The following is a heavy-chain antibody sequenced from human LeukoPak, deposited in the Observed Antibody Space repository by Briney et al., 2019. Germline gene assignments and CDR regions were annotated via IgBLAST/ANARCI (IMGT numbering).Heavy chain of an antibody. V-gene: IGHV3-30*02. J-gene: IGHJ6*02. Sequence: GGSLRLSCAASAFRFSSYGMHWVRQAPGKGPEWVAFIRSDSSNQYYADSVKGRFTISRDNSKNTLYLQMNSLRAEDTAVYYCAKDLYYYDSSGYSDYVHYYGMDVWGQGTTVTVSS. D-gene: IGHD3-22*01. CDR2: IRSDSSNQ. CDR1: AFRFSSYG. CDR3: AKDLYYYDSSGYSDYVHYYGMDV.